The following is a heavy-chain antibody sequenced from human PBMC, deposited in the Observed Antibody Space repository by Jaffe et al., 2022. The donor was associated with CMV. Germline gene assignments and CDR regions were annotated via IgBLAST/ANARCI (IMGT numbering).Heavy chain of an antibody. CDR2: IYHSGST. D-gene: IGHD6-19*01. Sequence: QVQLQESGPGLVKPSGTLSLTCAVSGGSISSSNWWSWVRQPPGKGLEWIGEIYHSGSTNYNPSLKSRVTISVDKSKNQFSLKLSSVTAADTAVYYCASESSERIAVAGMPHIVYYYMDVWGKGTTVTVSS. J-gene: IGHJ6*03. CDR1: GGSISSSNW. V-gene: IGHV4-4*02. CDR3: ASESSERIAVAGMPHIVYYYMDV.